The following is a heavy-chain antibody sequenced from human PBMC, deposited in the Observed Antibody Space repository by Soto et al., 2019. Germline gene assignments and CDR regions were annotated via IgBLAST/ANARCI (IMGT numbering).Heavy chain of an antibody. J-gene: IGHJ4*02. CDR3: ARGSTGYSSSWYSY. D-gene: IGHD6-13*01. CDR1: GGSFSGYY. Sequence: PSETLSLTCAVYGGSFSGYYWSWIRQPPGKGLEWIGEINHSGSTNYNPSLKSRVTISVDTSKNQFSLKLSSVTAADTAVYYCARGSTGYSSSWYSYWGQGTLVTVSS. CDR2: INHSGST. V-gene: IGHV4-34*01.